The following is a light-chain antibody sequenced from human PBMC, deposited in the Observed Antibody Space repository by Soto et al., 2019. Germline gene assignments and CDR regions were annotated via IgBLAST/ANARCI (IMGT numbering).Light chain of an antibody. CDR3: QQSYSMPLT. V-gene: IGKV1-39*01. CDR1: QSISSY. J-gene: IGKJ4*01. Sequence: DIQMTPSPSSLSASVGDRVTITCRASQSISSYLNWYQQQPGKAPKLLIYAASSLQSGVPSRFSASGSGTDFTLIISSLQPEDFATYYCQQSYSMPLTFGGGTKVDIK. CDR2: AAS.